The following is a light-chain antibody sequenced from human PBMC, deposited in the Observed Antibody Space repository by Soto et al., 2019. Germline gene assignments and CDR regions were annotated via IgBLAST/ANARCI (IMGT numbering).Light chain of an antibody. CDR2: DAS. J-gene: IGKJ2*01. Sequence: DIVMTQSPATLSVSLGERVTLSCRASQSVSSYLAWYQQKPGQAPRLLISDASTRATDIPDRFSGSGSGTDFTLTISSLRSTDLAVYYCQQYSTWPPLYTFGQGTKLEIK. V-gene: IGKV3-15*01. CDR1: QSVSSY. CDR3: QQYSTWPPLYT.